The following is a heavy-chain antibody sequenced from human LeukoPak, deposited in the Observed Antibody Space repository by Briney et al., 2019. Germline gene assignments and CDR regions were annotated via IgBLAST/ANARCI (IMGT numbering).Heavy chain of an antibody. CDR2: IYTSGST. CDR1: GGSISSYY. D-gene: IGHD4-11*01. CDR3: ARHYSNYVELWSDP. Sequence: SETLSLTCTVSGGSISSYYWSWIRQPAGKGLEWIGRIYTSGSTNYNPSLKSRVTMSVDTSKNQFSLKLSSVTAADTAVYYCARHYSNYVELWSDPWGQGTLVTVSS. V-gene: IGHV4-4*07. J-gene: IGHJ5*02.